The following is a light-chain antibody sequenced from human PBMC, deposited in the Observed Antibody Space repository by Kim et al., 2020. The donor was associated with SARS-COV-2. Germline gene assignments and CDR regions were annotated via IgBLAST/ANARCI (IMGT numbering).Light chain of an antibody. Sequence: EIVLTQSPATLSLSPGERATLSCRASQSVSSYLAWYQQKPGQAPRLLIYDASNRATGIPARFSGSGSGTDFTLTISSLEPEDFAVYYCQQRSNWPAIFGGGTKLEI. V-gene: IGKV3-11*01. J-gene: IGKJ4*01. CDR1: QSVSSY. CDR2: DAS. CDR3: QQRSNWPAI.